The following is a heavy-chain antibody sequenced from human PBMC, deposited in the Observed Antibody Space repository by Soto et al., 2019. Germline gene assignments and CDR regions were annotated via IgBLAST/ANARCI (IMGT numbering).Heavy chain of an antibody. Sequence: ESGGGLVKPGGSLRLSCAASGFTFSRYSMNWVRQAPGKGLEWVSSISSSSSYIYYADSVKGRFTISRDNAKNSLYLQMNSLRAEDTAVYYCAQLRGEPAGYWGQGTLVTVSS. D-gene: IGHD3-16*01. CDR3: AQLRGEPAGY. V-gene: IGHV3-21*01. CDR1: GFTFSRYS. J-gene: IGHJ4*02. CDR2: ISSSSSYI.